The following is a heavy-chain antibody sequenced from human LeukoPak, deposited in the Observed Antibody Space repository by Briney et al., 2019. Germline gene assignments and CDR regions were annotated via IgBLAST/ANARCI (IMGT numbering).Heavy chain of an antibody. D-gene: IGHD4-17*01. CDR2: IRYDGSNK. CDR1: GFTFSSYG. CDR3: ARDDYGDARPDDAFDI. Sequence: PGGALLLSCAASGFTFSSYGMHWVRQGPGKGLEGVAFIRYDGSNKYYADSVKGRFTISRDNSKNTLYLQMNSLRAEDTAVYYCARDDYGDARPDDAFDIWGQGTMVTVSS. J-gene: IGHJ3*02. V-gene: IGHV3-30*02.